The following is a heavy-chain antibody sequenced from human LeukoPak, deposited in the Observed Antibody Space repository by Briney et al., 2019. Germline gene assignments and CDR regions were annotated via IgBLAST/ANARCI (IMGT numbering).Heavy chain of an antibody. V-gene: IGHV4-4*07. CDR2: IYTSGST. D-gene: IGHD3-3*01. Sequence: PSETLSLTCTVSGGSISSYYWNWIRQPAGKGLEWIGRIYTSGSTNYNPSLKSRVTMSVDTSKNQFSLKLSSVTAADTAVYYCARTRSYDFWSGYYMDVWGKGTTVTVSS. J-gene: IGHJ6*03. CDR3: ARTRSYDFWSGYYMDV. CDR1: GGSISSYY.